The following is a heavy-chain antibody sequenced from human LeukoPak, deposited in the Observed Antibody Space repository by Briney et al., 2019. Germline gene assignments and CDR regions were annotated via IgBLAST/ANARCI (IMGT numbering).Heavy chain of an antibody. D-gene: IGHD6-13*01. Sequence: GESLKISCKGSGYSFTSYWIGWMRPMPGKGLEWMVIIYPGDSDTRYSPSFQGQVTISADKSISTAYLQWSSLKASDTAMYYCASTLAAAGPPDYWGQGTLVTVSS. J-gene: IGHJ4*02. CDR3: ASTLAAAGPPDY. V-gene: IGHV5-51*01. CDR2: IYPGDSDT. CDR1: GYSFTSYW.